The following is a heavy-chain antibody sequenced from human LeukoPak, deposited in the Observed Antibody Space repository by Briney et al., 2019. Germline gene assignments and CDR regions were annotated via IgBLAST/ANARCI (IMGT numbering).Heavy chain of an antibody. Sequence: GSLRLSCAASGFTFSNYAMSWVRPAPGKGLEWVSSISGTGGSTYYADSVKGRFAISRNNSNNTLFLQMNSLRAEDTAVYYCAKVRTGHYFDYWGQGTLVAVSS. CDR1: GFTFSNYA. V-gene: IGHV3-23*01. CDR2: ISGTGGST. J-gene: IGHJ4*02. D-gene: IGHD1-1*01. CDR3: AKVRTGHYFDY.